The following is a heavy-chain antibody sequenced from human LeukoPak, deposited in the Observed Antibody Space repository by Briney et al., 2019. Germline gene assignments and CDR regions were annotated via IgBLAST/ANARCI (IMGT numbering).Heavy chain of an antibody. J-gene: IGHJ4*02. Sequence: SETLFLTCTVSGGSISSYYWSWIRQPPGKGLEWIGYIYYSGSTNYNPSLKSRVTISVDTSKNQFSLKLSSVTAADTAVYYCARLTGYSSGWYESVTGFDYWGQGTLVTVSS. CDR1: GGSISSYY. D-gene: IGHD6-19*01. V-gene: IGHV4-59*01. CDR2: IYYSGST. CDR3: ARLTGYSSGWYESVTGFDY.